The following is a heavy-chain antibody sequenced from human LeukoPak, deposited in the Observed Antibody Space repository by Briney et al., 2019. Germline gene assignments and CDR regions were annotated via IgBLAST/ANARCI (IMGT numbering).Heavy chain of an antibody. CDR2: IYYGGST. CDR1: GGSISSYY. V-gene: IGHV4-59*08. D-gene: IGHD6-13*01. CDR3: ARYVASSWYEAEYFQH. Sequence: SETLSLTCTVSGGSISSYYWSWIRQPPGKGLEWIGYIYYGGSTNYNPSLKSRVTISVDTSKNQFSLKLSSVTAADTAVYYCARYVASSWYEAEYFQHWGQGTLVTVSS. J-gene: IGHJ1*01.